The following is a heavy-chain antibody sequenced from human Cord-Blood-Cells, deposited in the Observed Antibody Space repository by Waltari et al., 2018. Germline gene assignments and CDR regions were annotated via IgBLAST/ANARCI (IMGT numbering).Heavy chain of an antibody. CDR1: GFTFDDYA. J-gene: IGHJ4*02. Sequence: EVQLVESGGVVVQPGGSLRLSCAASGFTFDDYAMHWFRQAPGKGLEWVSLISWDGGSTYYADSVKGRFTISRDNSKNSLYLQMNSLRAEDTALYYCAKDILNYYGSGSYYDYWGQGTLVTVSS. CDR3: AKDILNYYGSGSYYDY. CDR2: ISWDGGST. D-gene: IGHD3-10*01. V-gene: IGHV3-43D*04.